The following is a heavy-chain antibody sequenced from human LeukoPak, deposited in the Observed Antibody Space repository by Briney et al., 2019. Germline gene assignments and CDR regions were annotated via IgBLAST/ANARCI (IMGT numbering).Heavy chain of an antibody. CDR3: ARVTEAPYYFDY. J-gene: IGHJ4*02. CDR1: RFTFSSYS. V-gene: IGHV3-21*01. Sequence: PGGSLRLSCAASRFTFSSYSTNWVRQAPGKGLEWVSSISSSSSYIYYADSVKGRFTISRDNAKNSLYLQMNSLRAEDTAVYYCARVTEAPYYFDYWGQGTLVTVSS. CDR2: ISSSSSYI.